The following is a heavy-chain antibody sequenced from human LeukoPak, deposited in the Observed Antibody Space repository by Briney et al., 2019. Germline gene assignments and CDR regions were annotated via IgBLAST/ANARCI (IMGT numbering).Heavy chain of an antibody. D-gene: IGHD4-17*01. V-gene: IGHV3-33*01. CDR1: GFTFSRHG. J-gene: IGHJ4*02. Sequence: PGGSLRLSCAASGFTFSRHGMHWVRQAPGKGLEWVAVIWYDGSNKYYADSVKGRFTISRDSSKNTLYLQMNSLRAEDTAVYYCARDAYGDYYFDYWGQGTLATVSS. CDR3: ARDAYGDYYFDY. CDR2: IWYDGSNK.